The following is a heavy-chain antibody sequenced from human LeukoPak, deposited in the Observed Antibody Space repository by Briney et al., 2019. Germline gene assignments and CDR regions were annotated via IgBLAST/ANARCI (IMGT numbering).Heavy chain of an antibody. CDR3: ARGSTSGWYPA. D-gene: IGHD6-19*01. CDR2: IYDNGDT. J-gene: IGHJ4*02. CDR1: GDSMSSYY. Sequence: KPSETLSLTCTVSGDSMSSYYWTWIRQPPGKGLEWIGYIYDNGDTNYNPSLKSRVTISLDPSKNQFSLKLTSVTAADTAMYYCARGSTSGWYPAWGQGTLVTVSS. V-gene: IGHV4-59*08.